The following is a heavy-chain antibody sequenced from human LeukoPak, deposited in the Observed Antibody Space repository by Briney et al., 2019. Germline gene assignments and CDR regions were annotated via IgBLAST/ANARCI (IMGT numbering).Heavy chain of an antibody. CDR3: AQESGIAAAGQYIDAFDI. J-gene: IGHJ3*02. CDR2: IYYSGST. V-gene: IGHV4-39*07. Sequence: SETLSLTCTVSGGSISSSSYYWGWIRQPPGKGLEWIGSIYYSGSTYYNPSLKSRVTISVDTSKNQFSLKLNSVTAADTAVYYCAQESGIAAAGQYIDAFDIWGQGTMVTVSS. CDR1: GGSISSSSYY. D-gene: IGHD6-13*01.